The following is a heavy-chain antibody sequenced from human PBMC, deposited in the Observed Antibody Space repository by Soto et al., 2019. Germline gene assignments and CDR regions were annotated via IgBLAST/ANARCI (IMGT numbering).Heavy chain of an antibody. CDR3: AKHFWSGYFDP. D-gene: IGHD3-3*02. V-gene: IGHV3-23*01. J-gene: IGHJ5*02. CDR1: GFTLSSYA. Sequence: EVQLLESGGDLVQPGGSLRLSCAASGFTLSSYAMSWVRQVPGKGLEWVSVISASGGTTHYADSVKGRFTISRDTSKNTLYLQVNSLRAEDTAVYYCAKHFWSGYFDPWGQGTLVTVSS. CDR2: ISASGGTT.